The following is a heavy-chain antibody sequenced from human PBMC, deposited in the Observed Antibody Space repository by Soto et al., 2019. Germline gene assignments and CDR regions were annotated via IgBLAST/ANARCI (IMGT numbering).Heavy chain of an antibody. CDR2: IRSRANNFAT. Sequence: LRLSCAASGFIFSGSAIHWVRQASGKGLEWVGRIRSRANNFATSSAASVKGRFTFSRDDSKNTAYLQMNTLKPEDTAVYYCARGQGAAIGDYYYHGMDAWGQGTTVTVSS. CDR3: ARGQGAAIGDYYYHGMDA. D-gene: IGHD2-2*02. J-gene: IGHJ6*02. V-gene: IGHV3-73*01. CDR1: GFIFSGSA.